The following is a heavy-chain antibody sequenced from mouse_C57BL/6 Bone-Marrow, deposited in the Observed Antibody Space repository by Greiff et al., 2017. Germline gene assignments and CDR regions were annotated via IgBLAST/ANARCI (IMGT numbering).Heavy chain of an antibody. V-gene: IGHV5-4*01. CDR1: GFTFSSYA. Sequence: EVNVVESGGGLVKPGGSLKLSCAASGFTFSSYAMSWVRQTPEKRLEWVATISDGGSYTYYPDNVKGRFTISRDNAKNNLYLQMSHLKSEDTAMYYCAREGGRGDYGGQGTSVTVSS. D-gene: IGHD3-3*01. J-gene: IGHJ4*01. CDR2: ISDGGSYT. CDR3: AREGGRGDY.